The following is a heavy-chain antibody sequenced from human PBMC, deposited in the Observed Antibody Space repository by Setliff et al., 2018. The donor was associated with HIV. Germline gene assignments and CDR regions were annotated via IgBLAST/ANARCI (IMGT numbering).Heavy chain of an antibody. V-gene: IGHV4-39*01. CDR3: ARWIVSGGSFPSFDS. CDR2: IYYTGST. J-gene: IGHJ4*02. D-gene: IGHD2-15*01. CDR1: GGSISSDSYY. Sequence: SETLSLTCTVSGGSISSDSYYWGWIRQPPGKGLEWIGSIYYTGSTYYNPSLKSRVTISVDTSKNQFSLKVSSVTAADTAVYYCARWIVSGGSFPSFDSWGQGTLVTVSS.